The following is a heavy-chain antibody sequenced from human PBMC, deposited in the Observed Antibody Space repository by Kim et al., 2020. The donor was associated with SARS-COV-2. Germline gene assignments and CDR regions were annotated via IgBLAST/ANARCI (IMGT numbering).Heavy chain of an antibody. CDR2: ISGGTSSTI. Sequence: GGSLRLSCAASGITFSNYAMNWVRQAPGKGLEWISYISGGTSSTIYYADSVKGRFTISRDNAKNSLYLQMNSLRDEDTAVYYCATQYSGYLNWGQGTLVTVSS. CDR1: GITFSNYA. J-gene: IGHJ4*02. V-gene: IGHV3-48*02. D-gene: IGHD5-12*01. CDR3: ATQYSGYLN.